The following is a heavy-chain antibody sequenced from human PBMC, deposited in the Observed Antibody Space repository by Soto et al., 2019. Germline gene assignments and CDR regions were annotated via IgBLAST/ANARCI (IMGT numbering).Heavy chain of an antibody. V-gene: IGHV4-59*01. J-gene: IGHJ6*03. Sequence: SETLSLTCTVSGGSISSYYWSWIRQPPGKGLEWIGYIYYSGSTNYIPSLKSRVTISVDTSKNLFFLKLSSVTAADTAVYYCARGRYDFWSGDYYYYYMDVWGKGTTVTVSS. CDR3: ARGRYDFWSGDYYYYYMDV. CDR2: IYYSGST. D-gene: IGHD3-3*01. CDR1: GGSISSYY.